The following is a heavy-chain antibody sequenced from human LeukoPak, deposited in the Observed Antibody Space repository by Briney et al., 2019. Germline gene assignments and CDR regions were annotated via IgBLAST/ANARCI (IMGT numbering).Heavy chain of an antibody. J-gene: IGHJ4*02. V-gene: IGHV4-34*01. CDR3: ARAVSSNFDY. CDR1: GGSFSGYY. D-gene: IGHD2-2*01. CDR2: INHSGST. Sequence: KTSETLSLTCAVYGGSFSGYYWSWIRQPPGKGLEWIGEINHSGSTNYNPSLKSRVTISVDTSKNQFSLKLSSVTAADTAVYYCARAVSSNFDYWGQGTLVTVSS.